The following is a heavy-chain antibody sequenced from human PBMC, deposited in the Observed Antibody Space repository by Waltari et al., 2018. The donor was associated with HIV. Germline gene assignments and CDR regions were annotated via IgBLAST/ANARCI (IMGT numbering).Heavy chain of an antibody. J-gene: IGHJ5*02. Sequence: QVQLQESGPGLVKPSETLSLTCAVSGYPISSGYYWGWIRQPPGKGLEWIGSIHHSGSTYYSPSLKSRVTLSVDTSKNHFSLKLNSVTAADKAVYYCAGEVGYCSGGTCYSGWFDPWGQGTLVTVSS. CDR1: GYPISSGYY. CDR3: AGEVGYCSGGTCYSGWFDP. CDR2: IHHSGST. V-gene: IGHV4-38-2*01. D-gene: IGHD2-15*01.